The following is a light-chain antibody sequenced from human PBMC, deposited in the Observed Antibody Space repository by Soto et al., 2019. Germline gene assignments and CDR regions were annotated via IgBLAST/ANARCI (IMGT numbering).Light chain of an antibody. CDR1: QSISSNY. CDR3: QQYCGSPPYT. J-gene: IGKJ2*01. V-gene: IGKV3-20*01. Sequence: VLTQSPGTLSLSPGERATISCRASQSISSNYLAWYQHKPGQAPRLLIYDASSRATGTPHRFSGSGSGTDFTLTISRLEPEDCGVFYCQQYCGSPPYTFSQGTRLEIK. CDR2: DAS.